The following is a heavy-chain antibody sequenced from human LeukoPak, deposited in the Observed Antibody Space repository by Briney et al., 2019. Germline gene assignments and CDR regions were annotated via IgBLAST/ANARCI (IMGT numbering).Heavy chain of an antibody. CDR2: IYSGGST. V-gene: IGHV3-66*01. CDR1: GFTVSSNY. CDR3: ARGFSGSQSPFDY. J-gene: IGHJ4*02. D-gene: IGHD1-26*01. Sequence: PGGSLRLSCAASGFTVSSNYMSWVRQAPGKGLEGVSVIYSGGSTYYGDSVKGRFTISRDSSKNTLYLQMNSLRAEDTAVYYCARGFSGSQSPFDYWGQGTLVTVSS.